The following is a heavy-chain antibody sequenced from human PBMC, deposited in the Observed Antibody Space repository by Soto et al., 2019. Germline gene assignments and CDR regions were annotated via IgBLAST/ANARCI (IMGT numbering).Heavy chain of an antibody. J-gene: IGHJ3*02. V-gene: IGHV3-33*01. CDR1: GFTFSSYG. CDR3: ARVVADSSGSYDAFDI. Sequence: GGSLRLSCAASGFTFSSYGMHWVRQAPGKGLEWVAVIWYDESNKYYADSVKGRFTISRDNSKNTLYLQMNSLRAEDTAVYYCARVVADSSGSYDAFDIWGQGTMVTVSS. D-gene: IGHD6-19*01. CDR2: IWYDESNK.